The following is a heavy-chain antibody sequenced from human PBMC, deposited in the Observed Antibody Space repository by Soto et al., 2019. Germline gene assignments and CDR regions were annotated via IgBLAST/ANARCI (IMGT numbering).Heavy chain of an antibody. CDR2: ISGSGGST. V-gene: IGHV3-23*01. D-gene: IGHD5-12*01. Sequence: EVQLLESGGGLVQPGGSLRLSCAASGFTFSSYAMSWVRQAPGKGLEWVSAISGSGGSTYYADSVKGRFTISGDNSKNTVYLQMNSLRAENTAVYYCAKLLGYSGYVDAFDIWGQGTMVTVSS. CDR3: AKLLGYSGYVDAFDI. J-gene: IGHJ3*02. CDR1: GFTFSSYA.